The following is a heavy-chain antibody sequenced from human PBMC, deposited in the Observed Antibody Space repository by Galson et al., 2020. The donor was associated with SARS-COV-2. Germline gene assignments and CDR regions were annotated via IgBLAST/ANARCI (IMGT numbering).Heavy chain of an antibody. CDR1: GFTFSSYA. J-gene: IGHJ6*02. CDR2: ISYDGSNK. Sequence: TGGSLRLSCAAPGFTFSSYAMHWVRQAPGKGLEWVAVISYDGSNKYYADSVKGRFTISRDNSKNTLYLQMNSLRAEDTAVYSCARDVPLHPVRFLEWCALGADYYYGVDVWGQGTTVTVAS. V-gene: IGHV3-30-3*01. CDR3: ARDVPLHPVRFLEWCALGADYYYGVDV. D-gene: IGHD3-3*01.